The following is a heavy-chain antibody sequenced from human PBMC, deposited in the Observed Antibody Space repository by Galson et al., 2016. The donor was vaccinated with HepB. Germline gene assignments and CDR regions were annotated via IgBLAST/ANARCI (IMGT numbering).Heavy chain of an antibody. CDR3: ASASRETGGYYYSPPFDY. Sequence: SETLSLTCTVSGGSSSSYYWTWIRQPPGKGLEWIGYIHFSGRTTYNPALKSRVTLSVDTSKNQFSLSLRSVTAADTALYYCASASRETGGYYYSPPFDYWSQGTLVTVSS. CDR1: GGSSSSYY. CDR2: IHFSGRT. J-gene: IGHJ4*01. D-gene: IGHD3-22*01. V-gene: IGHV4-59*01.